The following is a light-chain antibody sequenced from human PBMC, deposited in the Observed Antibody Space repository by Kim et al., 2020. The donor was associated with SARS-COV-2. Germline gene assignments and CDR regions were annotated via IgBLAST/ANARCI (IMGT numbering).Light chain of an antibody. CDR2: RDS. Sequence: SYELTQPLSVSAALGQTARITCGGNNIGSKNVHWYQQKPGQAPVLVIYRDSNRPSGIPERFSGSNSGNTATLTISRAQAGDEADYYCQVWDSSTYVFGTGTKVTVL. CDR1: NIGSKN. CDR3: QVWDSSTYV. J-gene: IGLJ1*01. V-gene: IGLV3-9*01.